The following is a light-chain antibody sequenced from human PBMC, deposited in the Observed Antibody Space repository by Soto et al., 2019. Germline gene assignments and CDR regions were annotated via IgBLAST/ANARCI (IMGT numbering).Light chain of an antibody. V-gene: IGKV1-39*01. CDR2: AAA. Sequence: DIQMTQSPSSLSASVGDRVIITCRASQSISTYLNWYQQKPGKAPKLLIYAAASLQSGVPSRFSGRGSGTDFTLTISSLQPEDFATYFGQQSYSTPPLTFGGGTKVEI. J-gene: IGKJ4*01. CDR1: QSISTY. CDR3: QQSYSTPPLT.